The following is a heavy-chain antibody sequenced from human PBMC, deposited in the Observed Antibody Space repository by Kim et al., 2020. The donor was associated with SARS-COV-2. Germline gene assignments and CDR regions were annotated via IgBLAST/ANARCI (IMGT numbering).Heavy chain of an antibody. J-gene: IGHJ2*01. D-gene: IGHD1-1*01. CDR1: GGSISSYY. CDR3: ASLRGTNLNYWYFDL. Sequence: SETLSLTCTVTGGSISSYYWSWIRQHPGKGLEWIGYIYYSGSNNYNPSLKSRVTISVDTSKNQFSLKLSSLTAADAAVYYCASLRGTNLNYWYFDLWGRCTLVTVSS. CDR2: IYYSGSN. V-gene: IGHV4-59*08.